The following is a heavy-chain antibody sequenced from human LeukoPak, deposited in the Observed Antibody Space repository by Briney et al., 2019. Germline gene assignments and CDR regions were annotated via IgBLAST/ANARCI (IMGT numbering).Heavy chain of an antibody. CDR2: INTKTGDP. Sequence: ASVKVSCKASGYTFTGHAMNWVRQAPGQGPEWMGYINTKTGDPTYAQGFTGRFVFSLDTSVSTAYLQISSLKPEDTGVYYCAKGGWVAVTGMDSWGQGTLVTVSS. D-gene: IGHD6-19*01. V-gene: IGHV7-4-1*02. CDR3: AKGGWVAVTGMDS. J-gene: IGHJ4*02. CDR1: GYTFTGHA.